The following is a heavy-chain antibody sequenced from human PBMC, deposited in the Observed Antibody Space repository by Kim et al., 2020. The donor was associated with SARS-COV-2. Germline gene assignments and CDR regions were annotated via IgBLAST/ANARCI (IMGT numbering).Heavy chain of an antibody. Sequence: GGSLRLSCAASGFTFSSYSMNWVRQAPGKGLEWVSSISSSSSYIYYADSVKGRFTISRDNAKNSLYLQMNSLRAEDTAVYYCASLTVVPAAFDYWGQGTLVTVSS. CDR1: GFTFSSYS. CDR3: ASLTVVPAAFDY. D-gene: IGHD2-2*01. CDR2: ISSSSSYI. J-gene: IGHJ4*02. V-gene: IGHV3-21*01.